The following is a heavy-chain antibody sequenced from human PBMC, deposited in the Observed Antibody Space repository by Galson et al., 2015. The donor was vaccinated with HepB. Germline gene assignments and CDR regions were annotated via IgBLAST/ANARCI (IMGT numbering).Heavy chain of an antibody. J-gene: IGHJ4*02. V-gene: IGHV2-5*02. Sequence: PALVKPPQTLTLTCTLSGFSVHTPGVGVGWIRQPPGRALEWLAVLYWDDDKRFSPSLRSRLTVLKDASKNQVVLILTDVNPVDTATYYCAHGRPDYFDYWGQGILVTVSS. CDR2: LYWDDDK. CDR1: GFSVHTPGVG. CDR3: AHGRPDYFDY.